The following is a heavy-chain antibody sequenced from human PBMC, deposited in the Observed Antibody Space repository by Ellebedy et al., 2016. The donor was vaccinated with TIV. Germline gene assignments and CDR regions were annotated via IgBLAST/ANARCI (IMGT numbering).Heavy chain of an antibody. CDR2: INPNSGGT. Sequence: ASVKVSCKASGYTFTGYYMHWVRQAPGQGLEWMGWINPNSGGTKYAQKFQGRVTMTRDTSISTAYMELSRLRSDDTAVYYCARDHRYSSSWEFWFDPWGQGTTVTVSS. CDR3: ARDHRYSSSWEFWFDP. CDR1: GYTFTGYY. V-gene: IGHV1-2*02. D-gene: IGHD6-13*01. J-gene: IGHJ5*01.